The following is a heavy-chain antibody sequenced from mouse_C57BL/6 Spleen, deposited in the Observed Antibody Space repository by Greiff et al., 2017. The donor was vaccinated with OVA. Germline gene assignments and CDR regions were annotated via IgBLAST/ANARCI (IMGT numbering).Heavy chain of an antibody. V-gene: IGHV1-50*01. J-gene: IGHJ2*01. CDR3: ARPGRYFDY. CDR1: GYTFTSYW. CDR2: IDPSDSYT. D-gene: IGHD3-3*01. Sequence: VQLQQPGAELVKPGASVKLSCKASGYTFTSYWMQWVKQRPGQGLEWIGEIDPSDSYTNYNQKFKGKATLTVDASSSTAYMQLSSLTSEDSAVYYCARPGRYFDYWGQGTTLTVSS.